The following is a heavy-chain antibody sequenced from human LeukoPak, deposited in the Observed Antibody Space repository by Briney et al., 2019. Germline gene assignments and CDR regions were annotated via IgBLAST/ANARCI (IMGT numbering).Heavy chain of an antibody. CDR1: GDSISSGPYF. D-gene: IGHD2-2*02. J-gene: IGHJ3*02. Sequence: TETLSLTCTVSGDSISSGPYFWGWIRQPPEKGLEWIGNIHYTGSTYYKSSLRSRVTMSVDTSKNQFSLKLSSVTAADTAVYYCARGFYCSSTSCYTVAFDIWGQGTMVTVSS. V-gene: IGHV4-39*07. CDR2: IHYTGST. CDR3: ARGFYCSSTSCYTVAFDI.